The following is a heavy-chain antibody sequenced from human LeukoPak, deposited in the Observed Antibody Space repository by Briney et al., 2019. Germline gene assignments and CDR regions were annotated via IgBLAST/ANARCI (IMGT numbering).Heavy chain of an antibody. CDR3: ANPLPGVSTTHALDI. Sequence: GGSLRLPCASSGLTLSGSAMQGARQSPGKGLDWVDHIISEAEKSATALPGPVKDRFTKSKEHSKNMVYLQLDSLKAEDTAVYYCANPLPGVSTTHALDIWGRGTLVTVAS. CDR2: IISEAEKSAT. CDR1: GLTLSGSA. V-gene: IGHV3-73*01. D-gene: IGHD1-1*01. J-gene: IGHJ3*02.